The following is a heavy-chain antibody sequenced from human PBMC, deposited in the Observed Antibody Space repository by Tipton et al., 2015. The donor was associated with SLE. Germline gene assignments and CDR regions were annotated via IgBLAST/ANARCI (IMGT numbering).Heavy chain of an antibody. D-gene: IGHD3-10*01. J-gene: IGHJ4*03. CDR3: ARGAKERITLVRVRPYYFDY. CDR1: GGSISSYY. CDR2: SNPSGNT. Sequence: TLSLTCTVSGGSISSYYWSWIRQPPGKGLEWVGESNPSGNTNYNPSLKSRVTISVDTSKNQLSLKLTSVTAADTAVYYCARGAKERITLVRVRPYYFDYWGQGSLVTVSS. V-gene: IGHV4-34*01.